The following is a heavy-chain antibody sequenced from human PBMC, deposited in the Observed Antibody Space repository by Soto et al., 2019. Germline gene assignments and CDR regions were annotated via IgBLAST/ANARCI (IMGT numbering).Heavy chain of an antibody. CDR2: IYSGGST. CDR1: GFTVSSNY. Sequence: GGSLRLSCAASGFTVSSNYMSWVRQAPGKGLEWVSVIYSGGSTYYADSVKGRFTISRDNSKNTLYLQMNSLRAEDTAVYYCARAAYGDYVGVDYWGQGTLVTVSS. J-gene: IGHJ4*02. V-gene: IGHV3-66*01. D-gene: IGHD4-17*01. CDR3: ARAAYGDYVGVDY.